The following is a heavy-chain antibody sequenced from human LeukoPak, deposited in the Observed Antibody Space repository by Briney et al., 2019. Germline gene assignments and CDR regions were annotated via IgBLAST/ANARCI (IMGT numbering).Heavy chain of an antibody. CDR2: INSDGSWT. CDR1: GSYW. J-gene: IGHJ4*02. D-gene: IGHD4-23*01. V-gene: IGHV3-74*01. CDR3: AKDRSLNGGNSNGYFDY. Sequence: PGGSLRLSCAASGSYWMHWVRQAPGKGLVWVSHINSDGSWTSYADSVKGRFTISKDNAKNTVYLQMNNLRAEDTAVYYCAKDRSLNGGNSNGYFDYWGQGTLVTVSS.